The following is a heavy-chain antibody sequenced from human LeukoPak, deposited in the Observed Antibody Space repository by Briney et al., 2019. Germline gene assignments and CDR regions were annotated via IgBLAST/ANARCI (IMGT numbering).Heavy chain of an antibody. CDR3: ANPRYDSSGYYYVD. CDR1: GYTFTDYT. CDR2: INGGSGNT. D-gene: IGHD3-22*01. V-gene: IGHV1-3*01. J-gene: IGHJ4*02. Sequence: ASVTVSCTASGYTFTDYTMHWLRQAPGQRLDWMGWINGGSGNTKYSPEFQGRVTVTRDTSASTAYMELSSLRSEDTAVYYCANPRYDSSGYYYVDWGQGTLVTVSS.